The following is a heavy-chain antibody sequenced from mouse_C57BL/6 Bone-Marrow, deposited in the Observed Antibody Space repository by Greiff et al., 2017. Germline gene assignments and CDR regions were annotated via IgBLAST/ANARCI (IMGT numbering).Heavy chain of an antibody. CDR3: ARGSAY. Sequence: VQLQQPGAELVKPGASVKLSCKASGYTFTSYWMHWVKQRPGQGLEWIGMIHPNSGSTNYNEKFKSKATLTVDKSSSTDYMQLSSLTSEDSAVYDCARGSAYWGQGTLVTVSA. CDR2: IHPNSGST. J-gene: IGHJ3*01. CDR1: GYTFTSYW. V-gene: IGHV1-64*01.